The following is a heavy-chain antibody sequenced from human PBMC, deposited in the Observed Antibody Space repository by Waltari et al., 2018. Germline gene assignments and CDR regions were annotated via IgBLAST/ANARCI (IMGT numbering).Heavy chain of an antibody. D-gene: IGHD2-2*01. V-gene: IGHV3-21*02. CDR1: GFTFNLYT. J-gene: IGHJ4*02. CDR3: ATFCSSTSCYAAGDY. Sequence: EVQLVESGGDVVKPGGSLRLSCAASGFTFNLYTLSWVRLAPGKGLEWVSSISSTSFYKYYADSVNGRFTISRDNDNNSLYLQMNSVRDDDTAVYYCATFCSSTSCYAAGDYWGQGTLVTVSS. CDR2: ISSTSFYK.